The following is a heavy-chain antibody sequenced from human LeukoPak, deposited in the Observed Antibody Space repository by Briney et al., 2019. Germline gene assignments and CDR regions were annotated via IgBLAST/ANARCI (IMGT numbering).Heavy chain of an antibody. CDR1: GFTFSSYA. D-gene: IGHD6-19*01. CDR2: ISGSGGST. J-gene: IGHJ5*02. V-gene: IGHV3-23*01. CDR3: AKDPYSSGWYNWFDP. Sequence: GGSLRLSCAASGFTFSSYAMSWVRQAPGKGLEWVSAISGSGGSTYYADSVKGRFTISRDNSKNTLYLQMNSLRAEDTAVYYCAKDPYSSGWYNWFDPWGQGTLVTVSS.